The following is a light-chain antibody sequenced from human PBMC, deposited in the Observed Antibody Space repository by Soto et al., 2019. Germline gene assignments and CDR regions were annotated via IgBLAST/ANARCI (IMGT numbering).Light chain of an antibody. V-gene: IGKV3-15*01. CDR3: QQYNNWPIT. Sequence: EIGMTQYPATLSVSPGERATLSCRASQSVSSNSAWYQQKPGQAPRLLIYGASTRATGIPARFSGSGSGTEFTLTISSLQSEDFAVYYCQQYNNWPITFGQGTRLEIK. J-gene: IGKJ5*01. CDR1: QSVSSN. CDR2: GAS.